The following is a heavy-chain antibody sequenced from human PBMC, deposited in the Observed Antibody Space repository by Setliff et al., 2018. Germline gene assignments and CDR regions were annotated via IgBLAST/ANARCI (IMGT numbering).Heavy chain of an antibody. CDR2: INPSGVST. J-gene: IGHJ4*02. Sequence: ASVKVSCKASGYTFTSYYMHWVRQAPGQGLEWMGIINPSGVSTSYAQKFQGRVTMTRDTSTSTVYMELSSLRSEDTAVYYCAREAKRNVVVVVAATPVYWGQGTLVTVSS. D-gene: IGHD2-15*01. CDR3: AREAKRNVVVVVAATPVY. CDR1: GYTFTSYY. V-gene: IGHV1-46*01.